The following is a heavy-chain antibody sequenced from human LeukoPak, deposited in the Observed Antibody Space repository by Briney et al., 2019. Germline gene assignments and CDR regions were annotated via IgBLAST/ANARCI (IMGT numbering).Heavy chain of an antibody. CDR1: GGSISSYY. V-gene: IGHV4-59*08. D-gene: IGHD5-18*01. J-gene: IGHJ4*02. CDR3: ASITVDTAMVYFDY. Sequence: SETLSLTCTVSGGSISSYYWSWIRQPPGKGLEWSGYIYYSGSTNYNPSLKSRVTISVDTSKNQFSLKLSSVTAADTAVYYCASITVDTAMVYFDYWGQGTLVTVSS. CDR2: IYYSGST.